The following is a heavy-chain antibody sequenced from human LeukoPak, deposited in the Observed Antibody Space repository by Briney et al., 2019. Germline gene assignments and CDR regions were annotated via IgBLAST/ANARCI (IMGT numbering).Heavy chain of an antibody. J-gene: IGHJ3*01. Sequence: ASVKVSCKASGYTFTGYYMHWVRQAPGQGLEWMGWVNPTSGVTMYAQKFQARVTMTRDTSVSTAYMELSWLKSDDTAVYYCARDRVPVTIARSDAFDFWGQGTMVTVS. V-gene: IGHV1-2*02. CDR2: VNPTSGVT. D-gene: IGHD2-2*01. CDR3: ARDRVPVTIARSDAFDF. CDR1: GYTFTGYY.